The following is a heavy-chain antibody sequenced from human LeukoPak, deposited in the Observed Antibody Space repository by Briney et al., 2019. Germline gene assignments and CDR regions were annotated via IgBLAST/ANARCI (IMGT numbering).Heavy chain of an antibody. J-gene: IGHJ3*02. Sequence: GGSLRLSCAASGFTFSDYYMSWIRQAPGKGLEWVSYISSSGSTIYYADSVKGRFTISRDNAKNSLYLQMDSLRAEDTAVYYFARVGYDSPGDTFDIWGLGTMVTVSS. CDR2: ISSSGSTI. CDR1: GFTFSDYY. V-gene: IGHV3-11*01. D-gene: IGHD3-22*01. CDR3: ARVGYDSPGDTFDI.